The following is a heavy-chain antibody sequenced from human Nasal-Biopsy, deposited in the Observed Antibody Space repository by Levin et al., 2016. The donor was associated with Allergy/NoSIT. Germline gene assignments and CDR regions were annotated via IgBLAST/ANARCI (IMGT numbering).Heavy chain of an antibody. D-gene: IGHD3-3*01. CDR3: ARAPHPDLWSPQDHRFDP. CDR1: GFTFSTFA. V-gene: IGHV3-30*04. CDR2: ISHDGSTR. Sequence: GESLKISCVGSGFTFSTFALHWVRQAPGKGLEWVALISHDGSTRKYSDSVKGRLTITRDNDKNTLYLQIHSLTTEDTAVYFCARAPHPDLWSPQDHRFDPWGRGTLVTVSS. J-gene: IGHJ5*02.